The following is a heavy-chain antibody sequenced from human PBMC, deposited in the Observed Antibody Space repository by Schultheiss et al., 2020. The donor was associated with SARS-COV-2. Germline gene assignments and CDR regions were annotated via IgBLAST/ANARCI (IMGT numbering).Heavy chain of an antibody. Sequence: SETLSLTCAVYGGSFSGYYWSWIRQPPGKGLEWIGEINHSGSTNYNPYLKSRVTISVDTSKNQFSLKLSSVTAADTAVYYCARQRMAAAGTGWFDPWGQGTLVTVSS. J-gene: IGHJ5*02. V-gene: IGHV4-34*01. CDR3: ARQRMAAAGTGWFDP. CDR1: GGSFSGYY. D-gene: IGHD6-13*01. CDR2: INHSGST.